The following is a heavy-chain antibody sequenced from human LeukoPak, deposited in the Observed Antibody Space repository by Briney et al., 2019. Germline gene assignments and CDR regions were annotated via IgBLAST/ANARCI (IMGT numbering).Heavy chain of an antibody. CDR3: ARPYCSGGSCYWFDP. Sequence: LRLSCAASGFTFRTYGMHWVRQPPGKGLEWIGQINHSGSTNYNPSLKSRVTISIDTSKKQFSLKLSSVTAADTAVYYCARPYCSGGSCYWFDPWGRGTLVTVSS. CDR2: INHSGST. CDR1: GFTFRTYG. V-gene: IGHV4-34*01. J-gene: IGHJ5*02. D-gene: IGHD2-15*01.